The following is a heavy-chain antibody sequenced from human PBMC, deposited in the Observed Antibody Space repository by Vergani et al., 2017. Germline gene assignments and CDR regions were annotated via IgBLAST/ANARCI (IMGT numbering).Heavy chain of an antibody. CDR2: FDPEDGET. CDR1: GYTLTELS. CDR3: ATARGAVAGTAEYFQH. D-gene: IGHD6-19*01. V-gene: IGHV1-24*01. Sequence: QVQLVQSGAEVKKPGASVKVSCKVSGYTLTELSMHWVRQAPGKGLEWMGGFDPEDGETIYAQKFQGRVTMTEDTSTDTAYMELSSLISEDTAVYYCATARGAVAGTAEYFQHWGQGTLVTVSS. J-gene: IGHJ1*01.